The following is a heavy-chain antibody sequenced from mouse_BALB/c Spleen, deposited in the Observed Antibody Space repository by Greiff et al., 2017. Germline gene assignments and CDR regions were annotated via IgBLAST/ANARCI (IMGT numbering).Heavy chain of an antibody. CDR3: ARSRLRERYFDV. D-gene: IGHD1-1*01. V-gene: IGHV3-2*02. CDR1: GYSITSDYA. Sequence: EVKLMESGPGLVKPSQSLSLTCTVTGYSITSDYAWNWIRQFPGNKLEWMGYISYSGSTSCNPSLKSRISITRDTSKNQFFLQLNSVTTEDTATYYCARSRLRERYFDVWGAGTTVTVSS. CDR2: ISYSGST. J-gene: IGHJ1*01.